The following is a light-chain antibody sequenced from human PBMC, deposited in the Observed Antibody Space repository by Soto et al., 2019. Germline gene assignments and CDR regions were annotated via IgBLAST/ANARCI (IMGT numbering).Light chain of an antibody. Sequence: DIQLTQSPSLLSASVGDRVTITCRASQGISTYLAWYQRTSGKAPKLLISAASTLQRGVPSRFSGSGSGTQFTLTISSLQPEDFATYYCQQLNAYPLTFGGGTRVEIK. CDR3: QQLNAYPLT. J-gene: IGKJ4*01. V-gene: IGKV1-9*01. CDR2: AAS. CDR1: QGISTY.